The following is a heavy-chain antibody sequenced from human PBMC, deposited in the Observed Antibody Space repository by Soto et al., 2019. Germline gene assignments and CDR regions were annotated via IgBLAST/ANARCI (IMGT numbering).Heavy chain of an antibody. V-gene: IGHV4-4*02. CDR1: GGSISSDNW. D-gene: IGHD1-26*01. Sequence: QVQLQESGPGLVKPSGTLSLTCAVSGGSISSDNWWSWVRQAPGKGLEWIGEVHHSLGSNYNPSLEXRLIISVDKPNIRFSLGLTSVTAADAAVYFCASHFFYCHLLWGRGTLVTGSS. CDR2: VHHSLGS. J-gene: IGHJ4*02. CDR3: ASHFFYCHLL.